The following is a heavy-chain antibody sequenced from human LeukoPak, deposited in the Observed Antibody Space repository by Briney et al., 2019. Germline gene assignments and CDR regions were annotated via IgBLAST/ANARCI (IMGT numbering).Heavy chain of an antibody. Sequence: SETLSLTCTVSGGSISSSSYYWGWIRQPPGKGLEWIGSIYYSGSTYYNPSLKSRVTISVDTSKNQFSLKLSSVTAADTAVYYCASQDMYYWGQGTLVTVSS. CDR2: IYYSGST. J-gene: IGHJ4*02. CDR3: ASQDMYY. V-gene: IGHV4-39*07. CDR1: GGSISSSSYY.